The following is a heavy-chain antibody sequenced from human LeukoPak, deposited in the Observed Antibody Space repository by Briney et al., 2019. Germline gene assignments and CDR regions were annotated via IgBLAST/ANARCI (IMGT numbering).Heavy chain of an antibody. D-gene: IGHD3-10*01. J-gene: IGHJ4*02. V-gene: IGHV1-2*02. CDR1: GYTFTGSGWY. CDR2: IHPNNGAT. CDR3: ARDGPAQMVDFDY. Sequence: DLVKVSCKASGYTFTGSGWYLYWLRQAPGQGLECVGWIHPNNGATLYAQKFQGRVAMTTDTSISTAYMELSRLRPDDTAMYYCARDGPAQMVDFDYWGQGTLVTVSS.